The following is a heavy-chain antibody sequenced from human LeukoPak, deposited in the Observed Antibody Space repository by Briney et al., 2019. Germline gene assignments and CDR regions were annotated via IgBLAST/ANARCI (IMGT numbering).Heavy chain of an antibody. V-gene: IGHV3-66*01. D-gene: IGHD3-9*01. Sequence: VQPGGSLRLSCVPSGFTVNRNVMSWVRQAPGKGLEWVSLIYSDDRAFYADSVKGRFTISRNKSRNTLFLQMSSLKPEDTAIYYCARDLVGFEEPRYYYYMDVWGKGTTVTVSS. CDR1: GFTVNRNV. CDR3: ARDLVGFEEPRYYYYMDV. CDR2: IYSDDRA. J-gene: IGHJ6*03.